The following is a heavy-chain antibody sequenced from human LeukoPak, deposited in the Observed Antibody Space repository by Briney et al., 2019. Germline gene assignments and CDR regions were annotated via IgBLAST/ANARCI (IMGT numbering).Heavy chain of an antibody. Sequence: PSETLSLTCTVSGGSISSGSYYWSWIRQPAGKGLEWIGRIYTSRSTNYNPSLKSRVTISVDTSKNQFSLKLSSVTAADTAVYYCARGMATTSPFDLWGRGTLVTVSS. CDR2: IYTSRST. V-gene: IGHV4-61*02. CDR3: ARGMATTSPFDL. D-gene: IGHD5-24*01. CDR1: GGSISSGSYY. J-gene: IGHJ2*01.